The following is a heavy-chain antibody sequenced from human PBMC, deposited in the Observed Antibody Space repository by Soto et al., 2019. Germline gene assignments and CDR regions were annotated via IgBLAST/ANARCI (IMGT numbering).Heavy chain of an antibody. CDR3: ARDLGSTST. J-gene: IGHJ4*02. CDR1: GFTFSSYA. Sequence: EGSLRLSWAASGFTFSSYAMHWVRQAPGKGLEWVAVISYDGSNKYYAESVKGRFTISIDNSKNTLYLQMNSLRAEDTAAYYCARDLGSTSTWGQGTLETVSS. D-gene: IGHD2-2*01. V-gene: IGHV3-30-3*01. CDR2: ISYDGSNK.